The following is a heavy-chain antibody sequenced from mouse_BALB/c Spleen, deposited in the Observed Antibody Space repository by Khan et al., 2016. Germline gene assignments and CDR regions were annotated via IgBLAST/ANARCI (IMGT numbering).Heavy chain of an antibody. D-gene: IGHD2-1*01. CDR3: AKAEGNYVMDY. V-gene: IGHV2-5*01. J-gene: IGHJ4*01. CDR1: GFLLTSYG. CDR2: MWRGGST. Sequence: QVQLKESGPGLVQPSQSLSITCTVSGFLLTSYGVHWIRQSPGKGLEWLGVMWRGGSTDYNAAFMSRLSITRDNSKRQVFFKMNSLQADDTAIYYCAKAEGNYVMDYWGQGTSVTVSS.